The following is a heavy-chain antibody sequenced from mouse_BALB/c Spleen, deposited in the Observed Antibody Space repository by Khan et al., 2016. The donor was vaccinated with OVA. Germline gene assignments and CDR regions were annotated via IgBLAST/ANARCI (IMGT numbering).Heavy chain of an antibody. D-gene: IGHD3-2*02. CDR2: ISYSGNT. Sequence: EVQLVESGPGLVKPSQSLSLTCTVTGYSITSDYAWNWIRQFPGNKLEWMGYISYSGNTKYNPSLKSRISITRDTSKNQFFLLLNFVTIEDTATYYCARIQGGVFDYWGQGTTLTVSS. CDR1: GYSITSDYA. J-gene: IGHJ2*01. V-gene: IGHV3-2*02. CDR3: ARIQGGVFDY.